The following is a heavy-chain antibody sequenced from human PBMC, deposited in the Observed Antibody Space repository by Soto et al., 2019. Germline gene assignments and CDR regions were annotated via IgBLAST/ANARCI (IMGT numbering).Heavy chain of an antibody. Sequence: QVQLVQSGAEVKKPGASVKVSCKASGYTFTSYYIHWVRQAPGQGLEWVGIFNPSGDYTSYPQKFQGRLTLTRDTSTSTVYMELSSLRYEDAAMYYCDLAQFDYWGQGTLVTVSS. J-gene: IGHJ4*02. CDR1: GYTFTSYY. V-gene: IGHV1-46*01. CDR3: DLAQFDY. D-gene: IGHD5-12*01. CDR2: FNPSGDYT.